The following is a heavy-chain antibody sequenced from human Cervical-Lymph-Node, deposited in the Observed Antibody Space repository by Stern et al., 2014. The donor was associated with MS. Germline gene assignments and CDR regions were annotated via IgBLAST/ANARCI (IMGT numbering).Heavy chain of an antibody. D-gene: IGHD3-22*01. CDR3: ARGDRFNEYDAFDI. Sequence: QVQLVQSGAEVKKPGASVKVYCKASGYTFTGYYMHWVRQAPGQGLEWMGWINPNSGGTNYAQKFQGRVIMTRDTSISTAYMDLSRLTSDDTAVYYCARGDRFNEYDAFDIWGQGTMVTVSS. J-gene: IGHJ3*02. CDR1: GYTFTGYY. CDR2: INPNSGGT. V-gene: IGHV1-2*02.